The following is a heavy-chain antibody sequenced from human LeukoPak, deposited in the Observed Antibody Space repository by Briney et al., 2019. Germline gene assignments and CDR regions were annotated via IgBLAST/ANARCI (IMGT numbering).Heavy chain of an antibody. CDR3: ARLRRVCSGGSCYSLYYYYYYMDV. CDR2: TYYRSKWYN. D-gene: IGHD2-15*01. V-gene: IGHV6-1*01. Sequence: SQTLSLTCAISGDSVSSNSAAWNWIRQSPSRGLEWLGRTYYRSKWYNDYAVSVKSRITINPDTSKNQFSLKLSSVTAADTAVYYCARLRRVCSGGSCYSLYYYYYYMDVWGKGTTVTISS. CDR1: GDSVSSNSAA. J-gene: IGHJ6*03.